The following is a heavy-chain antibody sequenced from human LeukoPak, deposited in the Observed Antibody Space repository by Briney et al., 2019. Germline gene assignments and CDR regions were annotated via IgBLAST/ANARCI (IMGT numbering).Heavy chain of an antibody. J-gene: IGHJ3*02. D-gene: IGHD3-10*01. V-gene: IGHV3-74*01. CDR3: AGDGGDDAFDI. CDR1: GFTFSSYW. CDR2: ITSDGSST. Sequence: PGGSLRLSCAASGFTFSSYWMHWVRQAPGKGLVWVSRITSDGSSTSYADSVKGRFTISGDNAKNTLYLQMNSLRAEDTAVYYCAGDGGDDAFDIWGQGTMVTVSS.